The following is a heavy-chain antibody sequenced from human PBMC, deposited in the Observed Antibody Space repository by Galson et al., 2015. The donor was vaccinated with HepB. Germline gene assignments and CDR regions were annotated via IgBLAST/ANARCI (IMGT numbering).Heavy chain of an antibody. CDR3: VKDPTTRKSGGFDP. D-gene: IGHD1-26*01. V-gene: IGHV3-23*01. CDR1: GFTFNNYA. J-gene: IGHJ5*02. CDR2: IRGPGDIT. Sequence: SLRLSCAASGFTFNNYAMSWVRQAPGKGLEWVSAIRGPGDITYYADSVNGRFTISRDNSKNTLYLQMNSLRDEDTALYYCVKDPTTRKSGGFDPWGQGTQVTVSS.